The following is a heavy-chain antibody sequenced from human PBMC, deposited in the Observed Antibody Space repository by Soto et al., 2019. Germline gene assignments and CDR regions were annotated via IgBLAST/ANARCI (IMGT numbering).Heavy chain of an antibody. D-gene: IGHD2-2*01. CDR2: IYYSGST. V-gene: IGHV4-59*01. CDR1: GVSISSYY. J-gene: IGHJ4*02. CDR3: ARERGFCSSTSCYPYLDY. Sequence: PSETLSLTWTVAGVSISSYYWSWIRQPPGKGLEWIGYIYYSGSTNYNPSLKSRITISVDTSKNQFSLKLSSVTAADTAVYYCARERGFCSSTSCYPYLDYWGQGTLVTV.